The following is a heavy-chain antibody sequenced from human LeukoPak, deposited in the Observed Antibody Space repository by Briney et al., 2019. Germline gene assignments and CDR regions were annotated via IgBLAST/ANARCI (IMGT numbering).Heavy chain of an antibody. CDR3: ARDETGKTTVTRSDNWFDP. D-gene: IGHD4-11*01. V-gene: IGHV1-69*13. CDR1: GGTFSSYA. CDR2: IIPIFGTA. Sequence: ASVKVSCKASGGTFSSYAISWVRPAPGQGLEWMGGIIPIFGTANYAQKFQGRVTITADESTSTAYMELSSLRSEDTAVYYCARDETGKTTVTRSDNWFDPWGQGTLVTVSS. J-gene: IGHJ5*02.